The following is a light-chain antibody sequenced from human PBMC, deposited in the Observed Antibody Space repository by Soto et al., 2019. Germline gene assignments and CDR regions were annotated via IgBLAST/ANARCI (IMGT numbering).Light chain of an antibody. CDR3: QQSYSIPYT. Sequence: DIQMTQSPSSLSASVGDRVTITCRASQSISNYLNWYQQKPGKAPKLLIYAASSLQSGVPSRFSGSGSGTDFTLTISSLQPEDFATYYCQQSYSIPYTFGQGTKLEIK. CDR1: QSISNY. CDR2: AAS. J-gene: IGKJ2*01. V-gene: IGKV1-39*01.